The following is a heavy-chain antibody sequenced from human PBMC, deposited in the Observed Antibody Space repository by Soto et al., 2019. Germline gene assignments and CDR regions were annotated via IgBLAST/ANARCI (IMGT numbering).Heavy chain of an antibody. CDR3: ARVGVDYDFWSGYNYYYGMDV. D-gene: IGHD3-3*01. CDR1: GGTFSSYA. CDR2: IIPIFGTA. J-gene: IGHJ6*02. V-gene: IGHV1-69*13. Sequence: SVKVSCKASGGTFSSYAISWVRQAPGQGLEWMGGIIPIFGTANYAQKFQGRVTITADESTSTAYMELSSLRSEDTAVYYCARVGVDYDFWSGYNYYYGMDVWGQGTTVTVSS.